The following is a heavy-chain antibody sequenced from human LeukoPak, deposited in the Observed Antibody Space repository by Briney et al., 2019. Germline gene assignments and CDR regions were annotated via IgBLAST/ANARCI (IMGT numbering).Heavy chain of an antibody. CDR2: ISGSDGST. Sequence: GGSLRLSCAASGFRFSYYAMTWVRQAPGKGLEWVSTISGSDGSTDYADSVKGRFTISRDNSKSTLSLQMYSLTAEDTAVYYCATNPPGVFDYWGQGTLVSVSS. D-gene: IGHD3-10*01. J-gene: IGHJ4*02. CDR1: GFRFSYYA. CDR3: ATNPPGVFDY. V-gene: IGHV3-23*01.